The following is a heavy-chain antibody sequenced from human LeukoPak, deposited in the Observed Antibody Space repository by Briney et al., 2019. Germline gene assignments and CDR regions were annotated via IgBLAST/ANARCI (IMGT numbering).Heavy chain of an antibody. V-gene: IGHV3-7*03. Sequence: GGSLRLSCAASGFTYSSYWMNWARQAPGKGLEWVVSINHNGNVNYYVDSVKGRFTISRDNAKNSLYLQMSNLRAEDTAVYFCARGGGLDVWGQGATVTVSS. CDR3: ARGGGLDV. CDR1: GFTYSSYW. J-gene: IGHJ6*02. CDR2: INHNGNVN. D-gene: IGHD3-16*01.